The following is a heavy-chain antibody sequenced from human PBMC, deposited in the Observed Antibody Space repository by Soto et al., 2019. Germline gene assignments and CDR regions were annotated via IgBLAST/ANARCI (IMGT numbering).Heavy chain of an antibody. CDR2: ISSNSDRI. CDR1: GFKFDGYA. D-gene: IGHD5-12*01. Sequence: EVQLVESGGGLVQPGRSLRLSCAASGFKFDGYAMSWVRQAPGKGLEWVSGISSNSDRIGYADSVKGRFTISRDNAKNSLYLRMDSLRPEDTALYYCAKDQYSGHGSFDYWGQGTLVTVSS. CDR3: AKDQYSGHGSFDY. J-gene: IGHJ4*02. V-gene: IGHV3-9*01.